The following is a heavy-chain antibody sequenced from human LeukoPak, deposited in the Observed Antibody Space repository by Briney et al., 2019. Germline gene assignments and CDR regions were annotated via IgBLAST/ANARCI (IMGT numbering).Heavy chain of an antibody. CDR1: GFTFSSYG. Sequence: GGSLRLSCAASGFTFSSYGMHWVRQAPGKGLEWVAFIRYDGSNKYYADSVKGRFTISRDNSKNTLYLQMNSLRAEDTAVYYCARDGTAPGLYFDLWGQGTLVAVSS. CDR3: ARDGTAPGLYFDL. D-gene: IGHD6-13*01. J-gene: IGHJ4*01. CDR2: IRYDGSNK. V-gene: IGHV3-30*02.